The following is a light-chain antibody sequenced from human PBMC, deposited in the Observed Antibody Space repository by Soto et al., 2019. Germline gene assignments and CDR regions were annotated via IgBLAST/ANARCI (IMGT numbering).Light chain of an antibody. CDR1: SSNIGTNT. Sequence: QSVLTQLPSASGTPGQRVTISCSGSSSNIGTNTVNWYQQVPGTAPKLLIYSNNQRPSGVPDRFSGSKSGTSASLAISGLQSDDEAAYYCATWDDSLNGVIFGGGTKLTVL. J-gene: IGLJ2*01. CDR3: ATWDDSLNGVI. CDR2: SNN. V-gene: IGLV1-44*01.